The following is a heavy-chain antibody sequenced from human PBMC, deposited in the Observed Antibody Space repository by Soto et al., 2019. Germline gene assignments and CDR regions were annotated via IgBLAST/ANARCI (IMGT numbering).Heavy chain of an antibody. J-gene: IGHJ4*02. CDR1: GGSISSTNW. V-gene: IGHV4-4*02. Sequence: SETLSLTCAVSGGSISSTNWWSWVRQPPGKGLEWIGEIFHSGSTNYNPSLKSRVTISVDQSQNQFSLKLSSVTAADTAVYYCAREMWGFDYWGQGTLVTVS. D-gene: IGHD1-26*01. CDR3: AREMWGFDY. CDR2: IFHSGST.